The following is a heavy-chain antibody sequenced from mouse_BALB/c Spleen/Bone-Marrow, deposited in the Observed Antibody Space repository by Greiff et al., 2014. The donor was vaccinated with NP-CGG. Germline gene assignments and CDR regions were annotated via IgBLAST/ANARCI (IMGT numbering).Heavy chain of an antibody. CDR3: ARFAGTPYTMDY. Sequence: VQLKESGPDLVKPSQSLSLTCTVTGYSITSYYSWHWIRQFPGNKLEWMGYIHYGGITVYNPSLKSRISITRDTSNNQFFLQLNSVTTEDTATYYCARFAGTPYTMDYWGQGTSVTVSS. CDR2: IHYGGIT. J-gene: IGHJ4*01. D-gene: IGHD4-1*01. V-gene: IGHV3-1*02. CDR1: GYSITSYYS.